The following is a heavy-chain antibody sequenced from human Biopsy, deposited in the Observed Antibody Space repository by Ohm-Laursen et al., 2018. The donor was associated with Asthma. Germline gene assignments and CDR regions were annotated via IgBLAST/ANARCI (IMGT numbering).Heavy chain of an antibody. J-gene: IGHJ6*02. CDR1: GYSLTDLS. CDR3: ARCQVGYSSGWSLLLKKIYYSGMDV. D-gene: IGHD6-19*01. CDR2: IMTVFGTT. Sequence: SVKVSCKISGYSLTDLSMHWVRQAPGQGLEWMGGIMTVFGTTNYAQKFQGRATITADESTSTAYMEVTSLRSEDTAIYYCARCQVGYSSGWSLLLKKIYYSGMDVWGQGTAVTVSS. V-gene: IGHV1-69*13.